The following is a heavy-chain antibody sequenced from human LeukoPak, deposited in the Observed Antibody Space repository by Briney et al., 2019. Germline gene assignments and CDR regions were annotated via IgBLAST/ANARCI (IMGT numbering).Heavy chain of an antibody. V-gene: IGHV3-23*01. Sequence: GGSLRLSCAASGFTFSSYGMSWVRQAPGKGLEWVSAISGSGGSTYYADSVKGRFTISRDNSKNTLYLQMNSLRAEDTAVYYCAKRGRGVIVRYYFDYWGQGTLVTVSS. CDR2: ISGSGGST. CDR1: GFTFSSYG. J-gene: IGHJ4*02. D-gene: IGHD3-16*02. CDR3: AKRGRGVIVRYYFDY.